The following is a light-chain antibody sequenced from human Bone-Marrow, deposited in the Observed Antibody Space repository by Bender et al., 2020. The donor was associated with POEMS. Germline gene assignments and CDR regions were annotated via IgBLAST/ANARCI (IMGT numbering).Light chain of an antibody. J-gene: IGLJ1*01. CDR1: HYDIGSYDL. CDR2: GVN. V-gene: IGLV2-14*02. CDR3: SSYTTSSTYV. Sequence: QSALAQTASVSGSPGQSITISCSGDHYDIGSYDLVSWYQQHPGKAPKLLIFGVNKRPSGVSHRFSGSKSGNTASLTISGLQAEDEAEYYCSSYTTSSTYVFGSGTKVTVL.